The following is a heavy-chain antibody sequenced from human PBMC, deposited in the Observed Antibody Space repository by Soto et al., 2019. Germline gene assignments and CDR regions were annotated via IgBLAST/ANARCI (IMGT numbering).Heavy chain of an antibody. CDR1: GGSFNDYF. J-gene: IGHJ4*02. CDR3: AKGIPSHWEVLAY. Sequence: PSETLSLTCGVYGGSFNDYFWTCIRHPPGKGLEWIGEIRRSGSTYYNPSLESRVTISVDTSKSQFSLRVTSVTAADTAVYYCAKGIPSHWEVLAYWGQGTLVTVSS. D-gene: IGHD1-26*01. CDR2: IRRSGST. V-gene: IGHV4-34*01.